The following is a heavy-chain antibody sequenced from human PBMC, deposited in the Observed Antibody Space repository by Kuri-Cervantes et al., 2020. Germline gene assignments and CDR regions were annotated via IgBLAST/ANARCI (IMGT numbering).Heavy chain of an antibody. CDR2: IFYTGNT. V-gene: IGHV4-39*01. D-gene: IGHD3-22*01. J-gene: IGHJ3*02. CDR3: ARGGYYYDNTVYSNKTSPDAFDI. Sequence: GSLRLSCTVSGGSISTSSYYWGWIRQTPEKGLEWIGTIFYTGNTYYNPSLKSQLAISIDTSKNQFSLKLSSVTAADTAVFYCARGGYYYDNTVYSNKTSPDAFDIWSQGTMVTVSS. CDR1: GGSISTSSYY.